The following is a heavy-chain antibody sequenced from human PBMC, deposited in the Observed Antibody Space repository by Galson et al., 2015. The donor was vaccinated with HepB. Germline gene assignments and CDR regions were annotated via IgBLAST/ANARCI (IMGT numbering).Heavy chain of an antibody. CDR3: ARGCSSTSRYV. V-gene: IGHV3-48*02. D-gene: IGHD2-2*01. J-gene: IGHJ6*02. CDR1: GFTFSSYG. Sequence: SLRLSCAASGFTFSSYGMNWVRQAPGKGLERVSYINRDSSIINYADSVKGRFTISRDNAKNSLYPQMNSLRDDDTAVYYCARGCSSTSRYVWGQGTTVTVSS. CDR2: INRDSSII.